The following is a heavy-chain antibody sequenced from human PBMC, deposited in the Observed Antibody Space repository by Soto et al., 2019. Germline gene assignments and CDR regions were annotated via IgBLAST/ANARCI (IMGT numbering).Heavy chain of an antibody. Sequence: GGSLRLSCAAFGFTFSSYEMNWVRQAPGKGLEWLSYIGSSGSVIYYADSVMGRFTISRDNAKNSLYLQMNSLRAEDTAVYYCARDIRDSGGYYYFDYWGQGTLVTVSS. D-gene: IGHD3-22*01. CDR3: ARDIRDSGGYYYFDY. CDR2: IGSSGSVI. CDR1: GFTFSSYE. V-gene: IGHV3-48*03. J-gene: IGHJ4*02.